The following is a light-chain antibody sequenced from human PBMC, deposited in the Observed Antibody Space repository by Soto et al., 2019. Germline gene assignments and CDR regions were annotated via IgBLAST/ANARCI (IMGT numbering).Light chain of an antibody. CDR2: DVS. Sequence: QSALTQPRSVSGSPGQSITISCTGTSSDVGGDKYVSWYQQHPGKAPKLMIYDVSDRPSGVSDRFSGSKSGNTASLTISGLQAEDEADYHCSSYTGSSQRVFGGGTKLTVL. CDR3: SSYTGSSQRV. V-gene: IGLV2-14*01. J-gene: IGLJ3*02. CDR1: SSDVGGDKY.